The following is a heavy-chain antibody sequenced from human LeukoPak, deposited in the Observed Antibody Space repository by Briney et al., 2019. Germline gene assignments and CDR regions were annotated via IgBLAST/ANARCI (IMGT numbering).Heavy chain of an antibody. J-gene: IGHJ6*02. CDR1: GGSISSYY. CDR2: IYYSGST. CDR3: ARDPGYSYGYDHYYYGMDV. Sequence: PSETLSLTCTVSGGSISSYYWSWIRQSPGKGLEWIGYIYYSGSTNYNPSLKSRVTISVDTSKKQFSLKLNSVTAADTAVCYCARDPGYSYGYDHYYYGMDVWGQGTTVTVSS. V-gene: IGHV4-59*01. D-gene: IGHD5-18*01.